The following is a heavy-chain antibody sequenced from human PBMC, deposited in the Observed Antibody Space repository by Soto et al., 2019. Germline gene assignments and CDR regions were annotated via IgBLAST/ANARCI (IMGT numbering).Heavy chain of an antibody. D-gene: IGHD2-2*01. CDR2: ISAYNGNT. J-gene: IGHJ6*02. V-gene: IGHV1-18*01. Sequence: ASVKVSCKASGYTVTIYVIIWVRQAPGQGLEWMGWISAYNGNTNYAQKLQGRVTMTTDTSTSTAYMELRSLKSDDPAVYYCARLGYCSSPSCYVGNSEPYKDYYGMDVWGQGTTVIVS. CDR1: GYTVTIYV. CDR3: ARLGYCSSPSCYVGNSEPYKDYYGMDV.